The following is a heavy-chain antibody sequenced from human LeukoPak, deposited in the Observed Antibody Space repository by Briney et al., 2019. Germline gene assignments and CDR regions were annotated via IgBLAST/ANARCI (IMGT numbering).Heavy chain of an antibody. J-gene: IGHJ4*02. V-gene: IGHV4-4*02. Sequence: PSGTLSLTCAVSGDSITSHSWWSWVRQPPGKGLEWIGEVHHGGASNYDPSLESRVTISVDKSKNRFSLNLRSVTAADMATYYCASHVTVLGTRGFDFWGRGTLVTVS. CDR2: VHHGGAS. D-gene: IGHD6-19*01. CDR1: GDSITSHSW. CDR3: ASHVTVLGTRGFDF.